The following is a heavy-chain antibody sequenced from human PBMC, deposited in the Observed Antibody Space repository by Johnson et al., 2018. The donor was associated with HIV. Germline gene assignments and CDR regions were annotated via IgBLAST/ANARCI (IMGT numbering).Heavy chain of an antibody. CDR3: AREAGGSYPDAFDF. CDR2: INSDGSAT. Sequence: VQLVESGGGLVQPGGSLRLSCVASGFSFSGYWMHWVRQAPGKGLVWFSRINSDGSATDYADSVKGRFTVSRDNAKNSLYLQINSVRAEDTAVYYCAREAGGSYPDAFDFWGQGTMVTVSS. J-gene: IGHJ3*01. V-gene: IGHV3-74*01. D-gene: IGHD1-26*01. CDR1: GFSFSGYW.